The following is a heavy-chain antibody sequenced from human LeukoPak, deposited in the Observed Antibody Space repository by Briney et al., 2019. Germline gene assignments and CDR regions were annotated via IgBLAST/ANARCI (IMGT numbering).Heavy chain of an antibody. CDR1: GFTFSSYA. J-gene: IGHJ4*02. D-gene: IGHD4-23*01. Sequence: GGSLRLSCAASGFTFSSYAMSWVRQAPGKGLEWVSAISGSGGSTYYADSVKGRFTVSRDNSKNTLYLQMNSLRAEDTAVYYCAKRLYMTTVVSHWGQGTLVTVSS. V-gene: IGHV3-23*01. CDR2: ISGSGGST. CDR3: AKRLYMTTVVSH.